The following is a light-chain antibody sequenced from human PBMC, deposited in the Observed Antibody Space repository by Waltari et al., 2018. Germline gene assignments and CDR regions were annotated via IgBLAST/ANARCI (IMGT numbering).Light chain of an antibody. Sequence: NFVLTQPHSVSGSPGETVIISCTRSSGSIVNHYVQWYQQRPGSAPTTLIYEDNHRASGCPDRFSGSIAGSSNSASLTISGLKSEDEADYFCQSYDSTTQVFGTGTKVTVL. CDR2: EDN. CDR3: QSYDSTTQV. J-gene: IGLJ1*01. V-gene: IGLV6-57*03. CDR1: SGSIVNHY.